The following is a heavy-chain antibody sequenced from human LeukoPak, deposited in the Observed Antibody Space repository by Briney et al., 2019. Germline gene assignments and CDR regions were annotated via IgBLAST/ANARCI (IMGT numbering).Heavy chain of an antibody. CDR1: GGSISSGSYY. Sequence: PSETLSLTCTVSGGSISSGSYYWSRIRQPAGKGLEWIGRIYTSGSTNYNPSLKSRVTISVDTSKNQFSLKLSSVTAADTAVYYCASRAYYDFWSGPEGDAFDIWGQGTMVTVSS. CDR2: IYTSGST. V-gene: IGHV4-61*02. D-gene: IGHD3-3*01. CDR3: ASRAYYDFWSGPEGDAFDI. J-gene: IGHJ3*02.